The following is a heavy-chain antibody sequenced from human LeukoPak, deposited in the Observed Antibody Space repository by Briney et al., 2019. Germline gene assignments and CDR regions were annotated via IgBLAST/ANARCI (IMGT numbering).Heavy chain of an antibody. CDR2: INAGNGNT. V-gene: IGHV1-3*01. D-gene: IGHD3-10*01. CDR3: AREGILWFGESAYYYYGMDV. Sequence: ASVKVSCKASGYTFTSYAMHWVRQAPGQRLEWMGWINAGNGNTKYSQKFQGRVTITRDTSASTAYMELSSLRSEDTAVYYCAREGILWFGESAYYYYGMDVWGKGTTVTVSS. CDR1: GYTFTSYA. J-gene: IGHJ6*04.